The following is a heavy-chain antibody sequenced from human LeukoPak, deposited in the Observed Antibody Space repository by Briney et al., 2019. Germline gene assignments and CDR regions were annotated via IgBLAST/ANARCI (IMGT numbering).Heavy chain of an antibody. J-gene: IGHJ4*02. CDR3: ARGRKFRHY. CDR1: NGAISSYH. V-gene: IGHV4-59*01. D-gene: IGHD6-6*01. CDR2: IYSSGST. Sequence: PSETLSLTCTVSNGAISSYHWSWIRQPPERGLEWIGNIYSSGSTNYNPSLKSRVTISVDTSKNQFSLKLTSVTAADTAVYYCARGRKFRHYWGQGTLVTVSS.